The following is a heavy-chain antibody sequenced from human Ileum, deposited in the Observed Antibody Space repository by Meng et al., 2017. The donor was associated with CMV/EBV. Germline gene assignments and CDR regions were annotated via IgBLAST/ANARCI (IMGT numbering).Heavy chain of an antibody. Sequence: GGSLKISCATSGFIFSHHWIHWVRQVPGKGLVWVSGINADGTRVFYADSVKGRFTISRDNTKNTVYLQMNSLSADDTALYYCEDFDAGWGQGTPVTVSS. CDR1: GFIFSHHW. CDR2: INADGTRV. J-gene: IGHJ4*02. V-gene: IGHV3-74*01. D-gene: IGHD3-3*01. CDR3: EDFDAG.